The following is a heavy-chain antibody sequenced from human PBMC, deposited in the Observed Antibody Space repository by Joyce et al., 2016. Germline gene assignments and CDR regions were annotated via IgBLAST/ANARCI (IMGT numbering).Heavy chain of an antibody. CDR2: IYHNEST. CDR3: ASGFNFKGRSFFDY. CDR1: GASVSSGGYS. V-gene: IGHV4-30-2*01. D-gene: IGHD3-10*01. J-gene: IGHJ4*02. Sequence: QLQLQESGSGLVKPSQTLSLTCAVSGASVSSGGYSWSWIRRRPGKGLEWIGYIYHNESTYDNPSLKSLVTISVDRSKNQFSLKLASVTAADTAVYYCASGFNFKGRSFFDYWGQGALVTVSS.